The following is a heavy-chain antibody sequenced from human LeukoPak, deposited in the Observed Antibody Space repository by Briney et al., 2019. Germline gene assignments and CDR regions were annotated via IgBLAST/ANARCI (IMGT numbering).Heavy chain of an antibody. CDR3: ARDGDTATVTFYYYYMDV. V-gene: IGHV3-48*04. CDR1: GFTFSSYS. D-gene: IGHD5-18*01. CDR2: ISSSSSTI. J-gene: IGHJ6*03. Sequence: GGSLRLSCAASGFTFSSYSMNWVRQAPGKGLEWVSYISSSSSTIYYADSVKGRFTISRDNAKNSLYLQMNSLRAEDTAVYYCARDGDTATVTFYYYYMDVWGKGTTVTVSS.